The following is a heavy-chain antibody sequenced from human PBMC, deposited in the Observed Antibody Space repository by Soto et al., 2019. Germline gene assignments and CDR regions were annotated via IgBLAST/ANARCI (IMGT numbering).Heavy chain of an antibody. CDR3: ARDRRLYYSDAFDI. V-gene: IGHV3-30*03. D-gene: IGHD1-26*01. Sequence: QVQLVESGGGVVQPGRSLRLSCAASGFTFSIYGMHWVRHAPGRGLEWVAMISFDGSEKYYTDSVKGRFHISRDSSKNTMHLQMDSLRVEDTALYYCARDRRLYYSDAFDIWGQGTTITVSS. J-gene: IGHJ3*02. CDR1: GFTFSIYG. CDR2: ISFDGSEK.